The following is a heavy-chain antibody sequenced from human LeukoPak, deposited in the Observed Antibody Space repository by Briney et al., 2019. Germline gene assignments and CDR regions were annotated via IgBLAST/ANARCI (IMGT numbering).Heavy chain of an antibody. CDR2: INHSGST. J-gene: IGHJ4*02. Sequence: SETLSLTCAVYGGSFSGYYWSWIRQPPGKGLEWIGEINHSGSTNYNPSLKSRVTISVDTSKNQFSLKLSSVTAADTAVYYCARGRSGAATPYGYWGQGTLVTVSS. V-gene: IGHV4-34*01. CDR3: ARGRSGAATPYGY. D-gene: IGHD2-15*01. CDR1: GGSFSGYY.